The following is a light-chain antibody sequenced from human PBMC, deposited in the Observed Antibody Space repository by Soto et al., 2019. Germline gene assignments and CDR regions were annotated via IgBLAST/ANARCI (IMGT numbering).Light chain of an antibody. CDR2: EVS. V-gene: IGLV2-14*01. CDR3: SSYTSSNTYV. Sequence: QSVLTQPASVSGSPGQPITISCTGASSDVGGYNYVSWFQQHPGKAPKLIIYEVSIRPSGVSNRFSGSKSGNTASLTIYGLQAEDEADYFCSSYTSSNTYVFGTGTKVTVL. CDR1: SSDVGGYNY. J-gene: IGLJ1*01.